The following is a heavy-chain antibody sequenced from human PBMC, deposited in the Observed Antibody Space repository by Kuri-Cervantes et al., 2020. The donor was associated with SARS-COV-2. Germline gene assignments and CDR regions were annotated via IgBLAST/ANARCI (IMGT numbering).Heavy chain of an antibody. J-gene: IGHJ6*02. V-gene: IGHV1-3*01. CDR2: INAGNGNT. CDR1: GYTFTSYA. D-gene: IGHD2-2*01. Sequence: ASVKVSCKASGYTFTSYAMHWVRQAPGQRLEWMGWINAGNGNTKYSQKLQGRVTITTDTSTSTAYMELRSLRSDDTAVYYCARDIRVVVVPAAMGENPGGNVYYYYYGMDVWGQGTKVTVS. CDR3: ARDIRVVVVPAAMGENPGGNVYYYYYGMDV.